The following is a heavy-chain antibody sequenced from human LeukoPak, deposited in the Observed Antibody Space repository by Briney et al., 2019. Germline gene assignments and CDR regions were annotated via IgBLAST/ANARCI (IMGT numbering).Heavy chain of an antibody. CDR1: GYTFTGYY. V-gene: IGHV1-2*02. CDR2: INPNSGGT. CDR3: ARLVVPAAISADYRVFGNWFDP. Sequence: ASVKVSCKASGYTFTGYYMHWVRQAPGQGLEWMGWINPNSGGTNYAQKFQGRVTMTRDTSISTAYMELSRLRSDDTAVYYCARLVVPAAISADYRVFGNWFDPWGQGTLVTVSS. J-gene: IGHJ5*02. D-gene: IGHD2-2*02.